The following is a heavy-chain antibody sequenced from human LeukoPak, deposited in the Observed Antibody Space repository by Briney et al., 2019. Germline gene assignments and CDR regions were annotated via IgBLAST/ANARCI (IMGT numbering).Heavy chain of an antibody. V-gene: IGHV3-23*01. CDR3: AKAHSSSWYYFDY. CDR2: ISGSGDNT. CDR1: GFTFSSYA. Sequence: GGSPRLSCAASGFTFSSYAMSWVRQAPGKGLEWVSIISGSGDNTYYADSMKGRFTISRDNSKNTLYLQMNSLRAEDTAVYYCAKAHSSSWYYFDYWGQGTLVTVSS. D-gene: IGHD6-13*01. J-gene: IGHJ4*02.